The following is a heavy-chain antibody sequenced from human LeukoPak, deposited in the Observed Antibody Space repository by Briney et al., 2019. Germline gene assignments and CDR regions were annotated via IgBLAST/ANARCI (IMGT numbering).Heavy chain of an antibody. D-gene: IGHD5-24*01. V-gene: IGHV1-24*01. J-gene: IGHJ4*02. Sequence: ASVKVSCKVSGYTLTELSMHWVRQAPGKGLEWMGGFDPEDGEIIYAQKFQGRVTMTEDTSTDTAYMELSSLRSDDTAVYYCATGRRDDYNQDYWGQGTLVTVSS. CDR2: FDPEDGEI. CDR3: ATGRRDDYNQDY. CDR1: GYTLTELS.